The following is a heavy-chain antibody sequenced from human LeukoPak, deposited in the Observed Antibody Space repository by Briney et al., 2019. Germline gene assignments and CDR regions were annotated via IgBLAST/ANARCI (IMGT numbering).Heavy chain of an antibody. CDR3: ARDAGTWGYGYNFDC. CDR2: MSFDGSNT. V-gene: IGHV3-30*03. J-gene: IGHJ4*02. D-gene: IGHD1-1*01. Sequence: GGSLRLSCAASGFTFSSYGMHWVRQAPGKGLEWVAVMSFDGSNTHYADSVKGRFTVSRDNSKNTLYLQTTSLRADDTAVYYCARDAGTWGYGYNFDCWGQGTLVTVSS. CDR1: GFTFSSYG.